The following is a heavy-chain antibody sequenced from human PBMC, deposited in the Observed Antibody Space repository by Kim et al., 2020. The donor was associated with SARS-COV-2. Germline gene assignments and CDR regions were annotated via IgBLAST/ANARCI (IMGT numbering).Heavy chain of an antibody. CDR3: ARSSSTHSPRDY. J-gene: IGHJ4*02. V-gene: IGHV1-46*01. D-gene: IGHD6-13*01. CDR2: INPSGDTT. Sequence: ASVKVYCKASGYTFTSYYMHWVRQAPGQGLEWMGIINPSGDTTNFAQKFQGRVTMTRDTSTSTVYMELSSLKSEDTAVYYCARSSSTHSPRDYWGQGTLVTVSS. CDR1: GYTFTSYY.